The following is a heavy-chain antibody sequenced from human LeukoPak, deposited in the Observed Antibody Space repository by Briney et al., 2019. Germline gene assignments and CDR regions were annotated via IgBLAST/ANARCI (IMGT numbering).Heavy chain of an antibody. CDR3: AGPYMTVVTHYHSLDV. CDR1: GFSVSINH. Sequence: PGGSLRLSCAGSGFSVSINHMTWVRQAPGKGLEWVSTIYSGDNTDYADSVKGRFTISRDKSKNTLFLQMNSLRVDDTAVYYCAGPYMTVVTHYHSLDVWCHGTTVIVSS. CDR2: IYSGDNT. J-gene: IGHJ6*02. D-gene: IGHD4-23*01. V-gene: IGHV3-53*01.